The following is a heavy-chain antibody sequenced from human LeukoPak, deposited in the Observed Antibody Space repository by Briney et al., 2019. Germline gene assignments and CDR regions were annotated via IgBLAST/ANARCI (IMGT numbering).Heavy chain of an antibody. CDR1: GYTLTELS. Sequence: ASVKVSCKVSGYTLTELSIHWVRQAPGKGLEWMGGFDPEDGETIYAQKFQGRVTMTEDTSTDTAYMELSSLRSEDTAVYYCAIGLMTTVTTVNDYWGQGTLVTVSS. V-gene: IGHV1-24*01. CDR3: AIGLMTTVTTVNDY. CDR2: FDPEDGET. J-gene: IGHJ4*02. D-gene: IGHD4-17*01.